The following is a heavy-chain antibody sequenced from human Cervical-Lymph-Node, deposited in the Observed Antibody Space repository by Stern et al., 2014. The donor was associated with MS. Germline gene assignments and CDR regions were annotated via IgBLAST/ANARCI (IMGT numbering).Heavy chain of an antibody. D-gene: IGHD3-22*01. CDR2: IYYSGTT. CDR1: GGSISSGGHY. V-gene: IGHV4-31*03. CDR3: ARDRIFSSGYYYFDK. Sequence: QVQLQESGPGLVKPSQTLSLTCTVSGGSISSGGHYWTWVRPPPGKGLEWIGNIYYSGTTNYNPLLKSRVTISVDTSENQFSLKLSSVTAADTAVYYCARDRIFSSGYYYFDKWGQGTLVTVSS. J-gene: IGHJ4*02.